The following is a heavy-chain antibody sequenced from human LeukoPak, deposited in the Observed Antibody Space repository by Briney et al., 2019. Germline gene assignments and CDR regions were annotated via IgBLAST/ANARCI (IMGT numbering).Heavy chain of an antibody. CDR3: AKHSAQRSVDIVATMGV. Sequence: GGSLRLSCAASGFTFSSYAMSWVRPAPGKGLEWVSTISGSGGSTYYADSVKGRFTISRDNSKNTLYLQMNSLRAEDTAVYYCAKHSAQRSVDIVATMGVWGQVTLVTVSS. V-gene: IGHV3-23*01. CDR2: ISGSGGST. CDR1: GFTFSSYA. D-gene: IGHD5-12*01. J-gene: IGHJ4*02.